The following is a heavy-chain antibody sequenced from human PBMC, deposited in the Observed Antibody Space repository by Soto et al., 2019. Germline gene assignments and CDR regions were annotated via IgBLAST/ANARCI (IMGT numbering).Heavy chain of an antibody. J-gene: IGHJ4*02. D-gene: IGHD6-19*01. CDR1: EFTFSNYW. V-gene: IGHV3-74*01. Sequence: EVQLAESGGGLVQPGGSLRLSCTASEFTFSNYWMYWVRQAPGKGLVWVSRINSDGSTTSYADSVKGRFTISRDNAKNTLYLQMNSLRAEDTAVYYCARSPSSGWYYFDYWGQGTLVTVSS. CDR3: ARSPSSGWYYFDY. CDR2: INSDGSTT.